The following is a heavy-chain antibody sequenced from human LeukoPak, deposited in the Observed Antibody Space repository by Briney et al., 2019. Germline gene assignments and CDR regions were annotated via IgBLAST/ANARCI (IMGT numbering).Heavy chain of an antibody. CDR2: IVVGSGNT. CDR1: GFTLTSSA. Sequence: SVKVSCKASGFTLTSSAMQWVRQARGQRLEWIGWIVVGSGNTNYAQKFQERVTITRDMSTSTAYMELSSLRSEDTAVYYCAAVATAHSGYRDYWGQGTLVTVSS. V-gene: IGHV1-58*02. J-gene: IGHJ4*02. CDR3: AAVATAHSGYRDY. D-gene: IGHD5-12*01.